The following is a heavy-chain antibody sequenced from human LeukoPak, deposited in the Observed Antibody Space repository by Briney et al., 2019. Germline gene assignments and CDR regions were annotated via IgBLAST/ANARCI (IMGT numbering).Heavy chain of an antibody. Sequence: QPGGSLRLSCVASGFTFSSYWMSWVRQAPGKGLEWVANIKQDGSEKYYVDSVKGRFTISRDNAKNSLYLQMNSLRAEDTAVYYCARAQPHYYDSSGYVSWGQGTMVTVSS. CDR1: GFTFSSYW. D-gene: IGHD3-22*01. V-gene: IGHV3-7*01. CDR2: IKQDGSEK. J-gene: IGHJ3*01. CDR3: ARAQPHYYDSSGYVS.